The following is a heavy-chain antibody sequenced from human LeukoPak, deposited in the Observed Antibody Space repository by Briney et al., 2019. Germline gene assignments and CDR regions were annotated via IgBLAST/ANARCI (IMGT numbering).Heavy chain of an antibody. CDR1: GFTFSSYA. V-gene: IGHV3-23*01. J-gene: IGHJ6*02. CDR2: ISGSGGST. CDR3: ATYCSSTSCYAHGYYYYGMDV. D-gene: IGHD2-2*01. Sequence: GGSLRLSCAASGFTFSSYAMSWVRQAPGKGLEWVSAISGSGGSTYYADSVKGRFTISRDNSKNTLYLQMNSLRAEDTAVYYCATYCSSTSCYAHGYYYYGMDVWGQGTTVTVSS.